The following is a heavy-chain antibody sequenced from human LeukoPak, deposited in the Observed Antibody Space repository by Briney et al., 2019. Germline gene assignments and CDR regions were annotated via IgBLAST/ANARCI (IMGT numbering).Heavy chain of an antibody. D-gene: IGHD3-22*01. Sequence: PGGSLRLSCAASGFTFSSYAMSWVRQAPGKGLEWVSSFGTRSTSVYHAGSVKGRFAISRDNAKNSLYLQMNSLRAEDTALYYCAREVSEGFDFWGQGTLVTVSS. V-gene: IGHV3-21*01. CDR2: FGTRSTSV. CDR3: AREVSEGFDF. J-gene: IGHJ4*02. CDR1: GFTFSSYA.